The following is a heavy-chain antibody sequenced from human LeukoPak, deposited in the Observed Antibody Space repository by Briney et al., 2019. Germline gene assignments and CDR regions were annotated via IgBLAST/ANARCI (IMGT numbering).Heavy chain of an antibody. Sequence: PGGSLRLSCAASGFTFSSYWMHRVRQAPGKGLVWVSRINSDGRSTSYADSVKGRFTISRDNAKNTLYLQMNSLRVEDTAVYYCARSGRIAAAGRIDYWGQGILVTVSS. V-gene: IGHV3-74*01. CDR2: INSDGRST. CDR1: GFTFSSYW. J-gene: IGHJ4*02. CDR3: ARSGRIAAAGRIDY. D-gene: IGHD6-13*01.